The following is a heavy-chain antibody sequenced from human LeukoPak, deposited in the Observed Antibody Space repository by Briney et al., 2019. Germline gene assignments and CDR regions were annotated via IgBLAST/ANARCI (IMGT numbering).Heavy chain of an antibody. D-gene: IGHD6-19*01. CDR1: GGSISSHY. CDR2: IYYSGST. Sequence: PSETLSLTCTVSGGSISSHYWSWIRQPPGKGLEWIGYIYYSGSTNYNPPLKSRVTISVDTSKNQFSLKLSSVTAADTAVYYCARRYSSGWYFDLWGRGTLVTVSS. CDR3: ARRYSSGWYFDL. V-gene: IGHV4-59*08. J-gene: IGHJ2*01.